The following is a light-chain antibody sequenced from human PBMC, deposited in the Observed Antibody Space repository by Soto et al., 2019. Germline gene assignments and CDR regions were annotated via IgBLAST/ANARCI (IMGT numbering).Light chain of an antibody. J-gene: IGKJ2*02. CDR1: QSISSW. Sequence: DIQMTQSPFTLSASVGDRVTITCRASQSISSWLAWYQQKPGKAPKLLIYKASSLQSVVPSRFSGSGSGTEFTLTISSLQPDDFATYYCQQYYSYSRTFGQGTKLEIK. CDR3: QQYYSYSRT. V-gene: IGKV1-5*03. CDR2: KAS.